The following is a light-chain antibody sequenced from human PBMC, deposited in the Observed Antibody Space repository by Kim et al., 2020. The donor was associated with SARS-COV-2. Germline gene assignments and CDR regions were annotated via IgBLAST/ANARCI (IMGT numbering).Light chain of an antibody. Sequence: GQNVTVSCSGSSANIGTYFVSWYQQVPGTVPKLLIYDNVKRPSGIPDRFSGSTSGTSATLGITGLQTGDEADYYCGTWDSSLTAVIFGGGTQLTVL. J-gene: IGLJ2*01. CDR1: SANIGTYF. CDR2: DNV. CDR3: GTWDSSLTAVI. V-gene: IGLV1-51*01.